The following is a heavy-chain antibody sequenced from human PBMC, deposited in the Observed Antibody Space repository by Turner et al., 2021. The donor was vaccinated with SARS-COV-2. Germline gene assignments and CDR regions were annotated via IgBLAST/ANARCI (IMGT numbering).Heavy chain of an antibody. J-gene: IGHJ4*02. V-gene: IGHV4-39*01. CDR1: GGSISSSSYY. Sequence: QLQLQESGPGLVKPSETLSLTCTVPGGSISSSSYYWGWIRQPPGKGLEWSGSIYYSGSTYYNPSLKSRVTISVDTSKNQFSLKLSSVTAADTAVYYCARTYYDFWSGYYGTPGYFDYWGQGTLVTVSS. CDR2: IYYSGST. D-gene: IGHD3-3*01. CDR3: ARTYYDFWSGYYGTPGYFDY.